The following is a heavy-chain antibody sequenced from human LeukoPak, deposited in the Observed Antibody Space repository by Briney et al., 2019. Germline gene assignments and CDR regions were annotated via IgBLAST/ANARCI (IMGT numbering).Heavy chain of an antibody. J-gene: IGHJ3*02. D-gene: IGHD2-21*01. CDR2: IKSKTDGGTT. V-gene: IGHV3-15*01. CDR1: GFTFSNAW. Sequence: GESLRLSCAASGFTFSNAWMSWVRQAPGKGLEWVGRIKSKTDGGTTDYAAPVKGRFTISRDDSKNTLYLQMNSLKTEDTAVYYCTTDPAYCGGDCYSDAGAEAFDIWGQGTMVTVSS. CDR3: TTDPAYCGGDCYSDAGAEAFDI.